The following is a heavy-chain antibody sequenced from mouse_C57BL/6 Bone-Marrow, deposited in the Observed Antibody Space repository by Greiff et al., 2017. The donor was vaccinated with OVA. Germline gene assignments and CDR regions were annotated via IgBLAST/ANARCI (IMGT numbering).Heavy chain of an antibody. J-gene: IGHJ1*03. D-gene: IGHD2-2*01. Sequence: QVQLKQPGAELVMPGASVKLSCKASGYTFTSYWMHWLKQRPGQGLEWIGEIDPSDSYTNYNQKFKGKSTLTVDKSSSTAYMQLSSLTSEDSAGYYCARSRLPRGYFDGWGTGTTVTVSS. CDR2: IDPSDSYT. CDR1: GYTFTSYW. V-gene: IGHV1-69*01. CDR3: ARSRLPRGYFDG.